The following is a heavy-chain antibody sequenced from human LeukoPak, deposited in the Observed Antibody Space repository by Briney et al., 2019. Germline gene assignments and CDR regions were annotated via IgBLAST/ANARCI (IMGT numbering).Heavy chain of an antibody. Sequence: GGSLRLSCAASGFTFSSYSMNWVRQAPGKGLEWVAVISYDGSNKYYADSVKGRFTISRDNSKNTLYLQMNSLRAEDTAVYYCARAKGSDAFDIWGQGTMVTVSS. CDR2: ISYDGSNK. J-gene: IGHJ3*02. CDR1: GFTFSSYS. V-gene: IGHV3-30*03. CDR3: ARAKGSDAFDI. D-gene: IGHD3-10*01.